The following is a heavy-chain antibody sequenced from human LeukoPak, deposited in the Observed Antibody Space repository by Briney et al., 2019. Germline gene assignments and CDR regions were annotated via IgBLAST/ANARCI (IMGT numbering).Heavy chain of an antibody. V-gene: IGHV4-59*08. CDR1: GGSISSHY. CDR2: IYYSGST. CDR3: ARLYYDSSGYADY. Sequence: SETLSLTCTVSGGSISSHYWSWIRQPPGKGLEWIGYIYYSGSTNYNPSLKSRVTISVDTSKNQFSLKLSSVTAADTAVYYCARLYYDSSGYADYWGQGTLVTVSS. D-gene: IGHD3-22*01. J-gene: IGHJ4*02.